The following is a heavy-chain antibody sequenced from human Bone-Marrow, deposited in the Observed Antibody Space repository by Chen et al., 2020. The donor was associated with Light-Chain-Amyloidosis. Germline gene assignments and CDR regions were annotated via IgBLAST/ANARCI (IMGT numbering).Heavy chain of an antibody. CDR2: ISSNSGSI. CDR3: VKSLIPSRYLYHYYMDV. Sequence: EVQLVDSGGGLVQPGRSLRLSCAASGFTFNDYAMYWVRQGPGKGLEWVSGISSNSGSIGYADSVKGRFSISRDNAKNYLHLQMNSLRPEDTALYYCVKSLIPSRYLYHYYMDVWGKGTTVIVSS. CDR1: GFTFNDYA. D-gene: IGHD1-1*01. V-gene: IGHV3-9*01. J-gene: IGHJ6*03.